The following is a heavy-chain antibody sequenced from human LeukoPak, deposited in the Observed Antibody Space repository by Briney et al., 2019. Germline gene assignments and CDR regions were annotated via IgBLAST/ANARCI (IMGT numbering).Heavy chain of an antibody. CDR2: ISGIGGST. Sequence: GGSLRLSCAASGFTFSSYAMSWVRQAPGKGLEWVSAISGIGGSTYYADSVKGRFTISRDNSKNTLYLQMNSVRDEDTVVYYCAKDFSRIAAADAFDYWGQGTLVTVSS. D-gene: IGHD6-13*01. CDR3: AKDFSRIAAADAFDY. CDR1: GFTFSSYA. V-gene: IGHV3-23*01. J-gene: IGHJ4*02.